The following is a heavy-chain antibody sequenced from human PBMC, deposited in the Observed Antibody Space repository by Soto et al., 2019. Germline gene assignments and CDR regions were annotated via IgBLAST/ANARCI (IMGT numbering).Heavy chain of an antibody. Sequence: QLQLQESGPGLVKPSETLSLTCTVSGGSISSSSYYWGWIRQPPGKGLEWIGSIYYSGSTYYNPSLKSRVTISVDTSKNQFSLKLSSVTAADTAVYYCARQPGGRPGYSSGWYKFDYWGQGTLVTVSS. CDR3: ARQPGGRPGYSSGWYKFDY. J-gene: IGHJ4*02. V-gene: IGHV4-39*01. D-gene: IGHD6-19*01. CDR2: IYYSGST. CDR1: GGSISSSSYY.